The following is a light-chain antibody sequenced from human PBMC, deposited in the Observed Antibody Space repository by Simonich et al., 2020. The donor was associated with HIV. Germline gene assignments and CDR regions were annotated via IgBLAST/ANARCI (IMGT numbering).Light chain of an antibody. V-gene: IGLV2-14*03. CDR2: DVS. J-gene: IGLJ3*02. Sequence: QSALTQPASVSGSPGQSITISCTGTSSDVGGYNYVSWYQQYPGKAPKLMIYDVSKRPSGVSKRFSGSKSGNTASLTISGLQAEDEADYYCSSYTSSTTLVFGGGTKLTVL. CDR1: SSDVGGYNY. CDR3: SSYTSSTTLV.